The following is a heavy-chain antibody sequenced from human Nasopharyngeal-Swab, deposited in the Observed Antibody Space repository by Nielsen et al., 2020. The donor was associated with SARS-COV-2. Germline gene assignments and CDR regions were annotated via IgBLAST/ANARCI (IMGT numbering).Heavy chain of an antibody. CDR1: GGSISSSNW. J-gene: IGHJ6*02. CDR3: ARWGPYSSMDV. D-gene: IGHD6-13*01. Sequence: SETLSLTCAVSGGSISSSNWWNWVRQPPGKGLEWIGEIYHSGSTNYNPSLKSRVTISVDKSKNQLSLKLSSVTAADTAVYYCARWGPYSSMDVWGQGTTVTVSS. CDR2: IYHSGST. V-gene: IGHV4-4*02.